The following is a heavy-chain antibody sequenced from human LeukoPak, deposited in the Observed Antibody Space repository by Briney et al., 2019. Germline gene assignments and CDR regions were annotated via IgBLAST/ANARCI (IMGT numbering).Heavy chain of an antibody. CDR3: AKATVYGDSSAYFDY. Sequence: GGSLRLSCAASGFTFSDYSMRWIRQAPGKGLEWVSYISSSGVTIYYADSVKGRFTTSRDNSKNTLYLQMNSLRAEDTAVYFCAKATVYGDSSAYFDYWGQGTLVTVSS. CDR2: ISSSGVTI. V-gene: IGHV3-11*01. CDR1: GFTFSDYS. D-gene: IGHD3-22*01. J-gene: IGHJ4*02.